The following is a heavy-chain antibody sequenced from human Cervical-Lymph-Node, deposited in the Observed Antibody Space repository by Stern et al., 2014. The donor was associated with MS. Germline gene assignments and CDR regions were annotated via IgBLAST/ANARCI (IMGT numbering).Heavy chain of an antibody. CDR1: GFSFDAYA. CDR2: MSWNGGHI. J-gene: IGHJ4*02. V-gene: IGHV3-9*01. CDR3: AREGALSGHRAYYFDY. D-gene: IGHD2-15*01. Sequence: EVQLVESGGGLVQPGRSLRLSCAASGFSFDAYAMHWVRQTPGKGLEWVSGMSWNGGHIGYADSVKGRFTISRDNVKNSLYLQMNSLRPEDTALYYCAREGALSGHRAYYFDYWGQGTLVTVSS.